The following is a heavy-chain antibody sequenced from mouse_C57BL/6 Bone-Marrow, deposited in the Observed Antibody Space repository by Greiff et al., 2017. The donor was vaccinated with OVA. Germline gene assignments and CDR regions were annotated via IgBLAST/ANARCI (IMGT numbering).Heavy chain of an antibody. J-gene: IGHJ2*01. CDR3: AVGYFDY. Sequence: VQLQQSGAELVKPGASVKLSCTASGFNIKDYYMHWVKQRTEQGLEWIGRIDPEDGETKYAPKFPGKATITADTSSNTAYLQLSSLTSEDTAVYYCAVGYFDYWGQGTTLTVSS. CDR2: IDPEDGET. CDR1: GFNIKDYY. V-gene: IGHV14-2*01.